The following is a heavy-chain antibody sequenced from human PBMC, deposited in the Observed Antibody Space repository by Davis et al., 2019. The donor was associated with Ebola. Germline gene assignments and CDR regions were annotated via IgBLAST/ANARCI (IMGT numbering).Heavy chain of an antibody. CDR3: ARDETVGPLDY. V-gene: IGHV3-30-3*01. CDR2: ISYDGSNK. CDR1: GFTFSSYA. J-gene: IGHJ4*02. Sequence: GESLKISCAASGFTFSSYAMHWVRQAPGKGLEWVAVISYDGSNKYYADSVKGRFTISRDNSKNTLYLQMNSLRAEDTAVYYCARDETVGPLDYWGQGALVTVSS. D-gene: IGHD1-14*01.